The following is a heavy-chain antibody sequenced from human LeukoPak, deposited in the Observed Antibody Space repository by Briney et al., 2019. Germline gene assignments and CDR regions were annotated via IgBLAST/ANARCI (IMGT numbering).Heavy chain of an antibody. D-gene: IGHD5-18*01. Sequence: SETLSLTCTVSGGSISSYYWNWIRQPPGKGLEWIGSIYYSGSTYYNPSLKSRVTISVDTSKNQFSLKLSSVTAADTAVYYCASLTGIQLWSFDYWGQGTLVTVSS. CDR2: IYYSGST. CDR3: ASLTGIQLWSFDY. CDR1: GGSISSYY. V-gene: IGHV4-59*05. J-gene: IGHJ4*02.